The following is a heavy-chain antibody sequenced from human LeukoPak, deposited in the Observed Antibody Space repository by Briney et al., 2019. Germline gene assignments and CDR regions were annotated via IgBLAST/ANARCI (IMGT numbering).Heavy chain of an antibody. Sequence: SETLSLTCTVSGGSISSSRYYWGWIRQPPGKGLEWIGSIYYSGSTYYDPSLKSRVTISVDTSKNQFSLKLSSVTAADTAVYYCARHAPYSSGWYYFDYWGQGILVTVSS. V-gene: IGHV4-39*01. CDR3: ARHAPYSSGWYYFDY. D-gene: IGHD6-19*01. CDR1: GGSISSSRYY. J-gene: IGHJ4*02. CDR2: IYYSGST.